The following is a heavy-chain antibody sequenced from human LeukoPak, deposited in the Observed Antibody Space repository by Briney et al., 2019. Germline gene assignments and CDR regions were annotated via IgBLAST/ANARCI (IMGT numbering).Heavy chain of an antibody. Sequence: SETLSLTCAVYGGSLSGYYWSWIRQPPGKGLEWIGSIYYSGSTYYIPSLKSRVTISVDTSKNQFSLKLSSVTAADTAVYYCARERYSHYYMDVWGKGTTVTVSS. CDR2: IYYSGST. CDR3: ARERYSHYYMDV. CDR1: GGSLSGYY. D-gene: IGHD2-21*01. J-gene: IGHJ6*03. V-gene: IGHV4-34*01.